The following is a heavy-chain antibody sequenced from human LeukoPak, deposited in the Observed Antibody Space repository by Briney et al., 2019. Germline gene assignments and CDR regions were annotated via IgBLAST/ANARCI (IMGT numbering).Heavy chain of an antibody. D-gene: IGHD3-10*01. CDR1: GGTFSSYA. CDR2: ISAYNGNT. Sequence: ASVKVSCKASGGTFSSYAISWVRQAPGQGLEWMGWISAYNGNTNYAQKLQGRVTMTTDTSTSTAYMELRSLRSDDTAVYYCARDSVLLWFGESHPYYFDYWGQGTLVTVSS. J-gene: IGHJ4*02. V-gene: IGHV1-18*01. CDR3: ARDSVLLWFGESHPYYFDY.